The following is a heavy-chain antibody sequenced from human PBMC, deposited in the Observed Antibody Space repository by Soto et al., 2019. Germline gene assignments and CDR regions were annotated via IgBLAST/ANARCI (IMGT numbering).Heavy chain of an antibody. V-gene: IGHV3-48*03. D-gene: IGHD1-26*01. J-gene: IGHJ5*02. CDR3: ASWVGATEFDP. CDR1: GFTFSSYE. Sequence: GGSLRRACAASGFTFSSYEMNWVRQAPGKGLEWVSYISSSGSTIYYADSVKGRFTICRDNAKNSLYLQMNSLRAEDTAVYYCASWVGATEFDPWGQGTLVTV. CDR2: ISSSGSTI.